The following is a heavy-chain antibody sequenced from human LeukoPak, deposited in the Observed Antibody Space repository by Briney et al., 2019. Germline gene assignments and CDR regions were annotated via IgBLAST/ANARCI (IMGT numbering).Heavy chain of an antibody. CDR3: ARDLAFLPVPAANGWFDP. J-gene: IGHJ5*02. Sequence: GASVKVSCKASGYTFTSNGFGGWRRALGQGLGWMGWISIYNGDTKYAQKFQGRVTITSDTSTNTAYMEVRSLKSDDTAVYYCARDLAFLPVPAANGWFDPWGQGTLVTVSS. CDR1: GYTFTSNG. V-gene: IGHV1-18*01. D-gene: IGHD6-19*01. CDR2: ISIYNGDT.